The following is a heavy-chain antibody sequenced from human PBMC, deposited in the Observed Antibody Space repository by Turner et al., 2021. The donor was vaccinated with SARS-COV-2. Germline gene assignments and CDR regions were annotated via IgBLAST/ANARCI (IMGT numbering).Heavy chain of an antibody. CDR1: GFTFSGYA. CDR3: AKDRIVGATMGASRD. J-gene: IGHJ4*02. Sequence: VQLLESGGGLEQPGGSLRLSCAASGFTFSGYAMCWVRQAPGKGLEWVSGIGGSGDTTYYADSVKGRFTISRDNSKNTMYLQMNSLRAEDTAVYYCAKDRIVGATMGASRDWGQGILVTVSS. V-gene: IGHV3-23*01. CDR2: IGGSGDTT. D-gene: IGHD1-26*01.